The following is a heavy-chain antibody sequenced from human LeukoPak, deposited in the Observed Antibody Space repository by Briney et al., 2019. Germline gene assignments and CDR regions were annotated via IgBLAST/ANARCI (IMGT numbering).Heavy chain of an antibody. CDR2: IYSGGST. D-gene: IGHD2-2*01. CDR3: ASVLCQNGAFAI. V-gene: IGHV3-53*01. CDR1: GFTVSSNY. J-gene: IGHJ3*02. Sequence: GGSLRLSCAASGFTVSSNYMSWVRQAPGKGLEWVSVIYSGGSTYYADSVKGRFTISRDNSKNTLYLQMNSLRAEDTAVYYCASVLCQNGAFAISGPGTMVNASS.